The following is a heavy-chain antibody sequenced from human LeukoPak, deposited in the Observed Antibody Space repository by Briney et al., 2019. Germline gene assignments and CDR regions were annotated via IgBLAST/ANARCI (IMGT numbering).Heavy chain of an antibody. J-gene: IGHJ4*02. CDR1: GGPISSFY. Sequence: SETLSLTCTVSGGPISSFYWSWIRQPAGKGLEWIGRIYPSGSTNYNPSLKSRVTMSLDTSQNQFSLRLRSVTAADTAVYFCAREFSSGYYFFDFWGQGTPVTVSS. CDR2: IYPSGST. D-gene: IGHD3-22*01. V-gene: IGHV4-4*07. CDR3: AREFSSGYYFFDF.